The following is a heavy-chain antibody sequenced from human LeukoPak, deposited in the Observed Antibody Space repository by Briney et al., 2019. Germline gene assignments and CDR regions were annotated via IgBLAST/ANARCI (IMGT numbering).Heavy chain of an antibody. J-gene: IGHJ4*02. V-gene: IGHV3-23*01. D-gene: IGHD1-26*01. CDR3: AKHGGSSNPSDYYLDY. Sequence: PGGSLRLSCAASGFNFSSYAMSWVRQAPGKGLEWVSAISGSGGSTYYADSVKGRFTISRDNSKNTLYLQMNSLRAEDTAVYYCAKHGGSSNPSDYYLDYWGQGTLVTVSS. CDR2: ISGSGGST. CDR1: GFNFSSYA.